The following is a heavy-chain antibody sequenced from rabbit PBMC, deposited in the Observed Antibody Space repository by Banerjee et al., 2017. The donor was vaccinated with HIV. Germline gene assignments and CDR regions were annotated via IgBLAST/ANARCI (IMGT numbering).Heavy chain of an antibody. Sequence: QSLEESGGDLVKPGASLTLTCTASGFSFSSNYWICWVRQAPGKGLEWIGCIYAGSSGSTYYASWAKGRFTISKTSSTTVTLQMTSLTAADTATYFCARDPYILVVPNLWGPGTLVTVS. CDR1: GFSFSSNYW. V-gene: IGHV1S40*01. CDR3: ARDPYILVVPNL. D-gene: IGHD1-1*01. J-gene: IGHJ4*01. CDR2: IYAGSSGST.